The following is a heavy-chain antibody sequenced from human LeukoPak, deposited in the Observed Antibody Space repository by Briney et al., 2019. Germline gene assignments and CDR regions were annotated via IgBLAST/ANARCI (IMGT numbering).Heavy chain of an antibody. V-gene: IGHV5-51*01. J-gene: IGHJ4*02. CDR1: GYSFTSYW. D-gene: IGHD2-15*01. CDR2: IYPGDSDT. CDR3: ARVEEYCSGGSCPDY. Sequence: GESLKISCKGSGYSFTSYWIGWVRQMPGKGLEWMGIIYPGDSDTRYSPSFQGQVTISADKSISTAHLQWSSLKASDTAMYYCARVEEYCSGGSCPDYWGQGTLVTVSS.